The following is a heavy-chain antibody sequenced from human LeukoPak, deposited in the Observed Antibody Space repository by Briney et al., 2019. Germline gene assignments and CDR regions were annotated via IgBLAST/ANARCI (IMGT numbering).Heavy chain of an antibody. CDR1: GFTLSNLG. CDR2: FWAHGRSQ. V-gene: IGHV3-33*01. J-gene: IGHJ4*02. D-gene: IGHD3-22*01. CDR3: ARDDDTSGHYSLFEY. Sequence: GGSLRLSCAASGFTLSNLGMHWVRQAQGMGREWGAVFWAHGRSQYYADSVKGRFTISRDTSRSTVHLQMNSLRVEDTAVYYCARDDDTSGHYSLFEYWGQGTRVTVAS.